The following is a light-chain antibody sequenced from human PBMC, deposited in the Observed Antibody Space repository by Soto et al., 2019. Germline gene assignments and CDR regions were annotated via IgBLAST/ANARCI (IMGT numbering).Light chain of an antibody. CDR3: QQSYSTPLT. V-gene: IGKV1-39*01. Sequence: DIQMTQSPSSLAASVGDRVTITCRASQSIRSYLNWYQQKPGKAHHLLIYASSGLQSGVPSRFSGGGSGTDFTLTISSLQPEDFATYYCQQSYSTPLTLGGGTKVEIK. CDR1: QSIRSY. J-gene: IGKJ4*01. CDR2: ASS.